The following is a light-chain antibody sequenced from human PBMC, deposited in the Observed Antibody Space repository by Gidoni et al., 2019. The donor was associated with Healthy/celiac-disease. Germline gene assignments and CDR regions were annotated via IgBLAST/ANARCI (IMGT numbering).Light chain of an antibody. CDR2: AAS. Sequence: DIQMTQSPSSLSASVGDRVTITCRASQSISSYLNWYQQKPGKAPKLLIYAASSLQSGVPSRFSGSGSGTDFTLTISSLQPEDFATYYWQQSYSTPPTFGQGTKVESK. CDR1: QSISSY. CDR3: QQSYSTPPT. J-gene: IGKJ1*01. V-gene: IGKV1-39*01.